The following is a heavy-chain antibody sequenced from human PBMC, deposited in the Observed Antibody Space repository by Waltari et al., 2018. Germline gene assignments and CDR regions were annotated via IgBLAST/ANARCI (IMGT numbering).Heavy chain of an antibody. CDR2: ISGSGGST. Sequence: EVQLLESGGGLVLPGGSLRLSFAVSGFTFSRSTMSWVCQAPGKGLEWVSAISGSGGSTYYADSVKGRFTISRDNSKNTLYLQMNSLRAEDTAVYYCAKVVSSSWYLDYWGQGTLVTVSS. J-gene: IGHJ4*02. CDR3: AKVVSSSWYLDY. CDR1: GFTFSRST. D-gene: IGHD6-13*01. V-gene: IGHV3-23*01.